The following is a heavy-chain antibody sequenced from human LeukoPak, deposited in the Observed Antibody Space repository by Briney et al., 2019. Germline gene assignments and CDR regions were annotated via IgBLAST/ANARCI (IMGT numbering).Heavy chain of an antibody. Sequence: SETLSLTSTVPGGSISSYYWSWIRQPPGKGPEWIGHIYYRGSTNYNPSLKSRVTISVDTSKNQFSLKLSSVTAADTAVYYCARTTEAHSWRTRYYDYYMDVWGKGTTVTVSS. J-gene: IGHJ6*03. V-gene: IGHV4-59*01. CDR2: IYYRGST. CDR3: ARTTEAHSWRTRYYDYYMDV. D-gene: IGHD6-13*01. CDR1: GGSISSYY.